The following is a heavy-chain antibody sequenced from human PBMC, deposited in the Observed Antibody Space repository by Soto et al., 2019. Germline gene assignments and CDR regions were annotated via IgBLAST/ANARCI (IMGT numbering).Heavy chain of an antibody. CDR1: GGSFSGYY. Sequence: QVQLQQWGAGLLKPSETLSLTCAVYGGSFSGYYWSWIRQPPGKGLEWIGEINHSGSTNYNPSLMSRVTISVDTSKNQFSLKLSSVTAADTAVYYCARSGAMYDGLRRYFDYWGQGTLVTVSS. D-gene: IGHD2-8*01. CDR2: INHSGST. V-gene: IGHV4-34*01. J-gene: IGHJ4*02. CDR3: ARSGAMYDGLRRYFDY.